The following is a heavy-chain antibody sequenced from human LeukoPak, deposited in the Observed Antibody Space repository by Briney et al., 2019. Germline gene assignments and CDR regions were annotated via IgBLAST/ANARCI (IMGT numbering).Heavy chain of an antibody. Sequence: GGSLRLSCAASGFTFSSYSMNWVRQAPGKGLEWVSSISSSSSYIYYADSVKGRFTISRDNAKNSLYLQMNSLRAEDTAVYCCARERGSGATDILTGYYNDAFDIWGQGTVVTVSS. V-gene: IGHV3-21*01. J-gene: IGHJ3*02. CDR3: ARERGSGATDILTGYYNDAFDI. CDR2: ISSSSSYI. CDR1: GFTFSSYS. D-gene: IGHD3-9*01.